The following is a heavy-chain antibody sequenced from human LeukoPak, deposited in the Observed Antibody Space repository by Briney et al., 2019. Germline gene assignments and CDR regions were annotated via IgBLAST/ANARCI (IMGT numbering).Heavy chain of an antibody. CDR1: GFTFRNSG. CDR2: IRYDGSNK. CDR3: AKRSSSNKASSPFHY. Sequence: GGSLRLSSAAPGFTFRNSGMHWVRQAPGRGLEWVAFIRYDGSNKYYAYSVKGRLTISTDNSKNTLYLQMNSLRAEDTAVYYCAKRSSSNKASSPFHYWGQGTLVTVSS. J-gene: IGHJ4*02. D-gene: IGHD6-13*01. V-gene: IGHV3-30*02.